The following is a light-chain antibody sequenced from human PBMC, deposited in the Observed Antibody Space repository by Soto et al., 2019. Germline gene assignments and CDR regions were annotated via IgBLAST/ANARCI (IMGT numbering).Light chain of an antibody. CDR3: GTWDTSLSAFV. CDR1: SSNIGNNL. Sequence: QSVLTQPPSVSAAPGQKVTISFSGSSSNIGNNLVSWYQQLPGTAPKLLIYDNNKRPSGIPDRFSGSKSGMAATLGITGLQTGDEADYYCGTWDTSLSAFVFGTGTKVTVL. J-gene: IGLJ1*01. V-gene: IGLV1-51*01. CDR2: DNN.